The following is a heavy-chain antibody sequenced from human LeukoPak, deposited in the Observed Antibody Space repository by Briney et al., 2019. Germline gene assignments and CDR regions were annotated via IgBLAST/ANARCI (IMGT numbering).Heavy chain of an antibody. CDR1: GGTFSSYA. D-gene: IGHD3-10*01. Sequence: SVKVSCKASGGTFSSYAISWVRQAPGQGLEWMGGIVPIFGTANYAQKFQGRVTITADKSTSTAYMELSSLRSEDTAVYYCARVVVWFGELPQPYYYYMDVWGKGTTVTVSS. V-gene: IGHV1-69*06. CDR3: ARVVVWFGELPQPYYYYMDV. J-gene: IGHJ6*03. CDR2: IVPIFGTA.